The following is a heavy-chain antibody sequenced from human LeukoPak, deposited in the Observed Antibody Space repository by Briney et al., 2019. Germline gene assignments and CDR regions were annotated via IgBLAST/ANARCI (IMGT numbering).Heavy chain of an antibody. V-gene: IGHV1-2*02. CDR1: GYTFTGYY. J-gene: IGHJ4*02. D-gene: IGHD6-13*01. CDR2: INPNSGGT. Sequence: ASVKVSCKASGYTFTGYYMHWVRQAPGQGLEWMGWINPNSGGTNYAQKFQGRVTMTRDTSISTAYIELSRLRSDDTAVYYCARSIAAAGTPRGYWGQGTLVTVSS. CDR3: ARSIAAAGTPRGY.